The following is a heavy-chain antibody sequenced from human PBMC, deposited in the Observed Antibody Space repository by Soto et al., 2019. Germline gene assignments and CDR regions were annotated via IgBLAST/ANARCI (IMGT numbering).Heavy chain of an antibody. D-gene: IGHD3-3*01. CDR1: GFTFSSYG. CDR2: IWYDGSNK. V-gene: IGHV3-33*01. Sequence: GGSLRLSCAASGFTFSSYGMHWVRQAPGKGLEWVAVIWYDGSNKYYADSVKGRFTISRDNSKNTLYLQMNSLRAEDTAVYYCARESRRRTYYDFWSGYSAMPYFDYWGQGTLVTVSS. J-gene: IGHJ4*02. CDR3: ARESRRRTYYDFWSGYSAMPYFDY.